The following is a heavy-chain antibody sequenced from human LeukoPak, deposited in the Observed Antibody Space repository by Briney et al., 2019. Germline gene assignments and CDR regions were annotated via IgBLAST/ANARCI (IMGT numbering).Heavy chain of an antibody. V-gene: IGHV3-33*06. CDR3: AKDRRGNWNYVGHFDH. CDR2: IWYDGSNK. D-gene: IGHD1-7*01. Sequence: GGSLRLSCAASRFTFSSYGMHWVRQAPGKGLEWVAVIWYDGSNKYYADSVKGRFTISRDNSMNTLYLQMDSLRAEDTAVYYCAKDRRGNWNYVGHFDHWGQGTLDTVSS. CDR1: RFTFSSYG. J-gene: IGHJ4*02.